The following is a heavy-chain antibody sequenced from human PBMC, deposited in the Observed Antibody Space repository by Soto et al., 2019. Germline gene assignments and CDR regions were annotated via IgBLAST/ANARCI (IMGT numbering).Heavy chain of an antibody. Sequence: GGSLRLSCAASGFTFSIYWMSWVRHAPGKGLEWVANIKQDGSEKYYADSVKGRFTISRDNAKNSLYLQMNSLRAEDTAVYYCARGRVEVPAALLVYFDYWGQGTLVTVSS. J-gene: IGHJ4*02. V-gene: IGHV3-7*01. D-gene: IGHD2-2*02. CDR2: IKQDGSEK. CDR1: GFTFSIYW. CDR3: ARGRVEVPAALLVYFDY.